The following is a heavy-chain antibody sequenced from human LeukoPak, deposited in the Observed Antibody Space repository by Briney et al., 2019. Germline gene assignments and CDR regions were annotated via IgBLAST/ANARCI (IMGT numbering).Heavy chain of an antibody. Sequence: NPSETLSLTCAVYGGSFSGCYWSWIRQPPGKGLEWIGEINHSGSTNYNPSLKSRVTISVDTSKNQFSLKLSSVTAADTAVYYCARGYYDFWSGYPWFDPWGQGTLVTVSS. CDR2: INHSGST. J-gene: IGHJ5*02. CDR3: ARGYYDFWSGYPWFDP. D-gene: IGHD3-3*01. CDR1: GGSFSGCY. V-gene: IGHV4-34*01.